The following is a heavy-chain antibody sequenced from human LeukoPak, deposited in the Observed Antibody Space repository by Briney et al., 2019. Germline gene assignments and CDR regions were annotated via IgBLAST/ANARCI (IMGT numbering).Heavy chain of an antibody. CDR1: GGSISSGDYY. Sequence: SQTLSLTCTVSGGSISSGDYYWSWIRQPPGKGLEWIAYMYYSGSTYYSPSLKSRVTMSADTSKNQFSLKLSSVTAADTAVYYCARPYYYDSRIDPWGQGTLVTVSS. V-gene: IGHV4-30-4*01. CDR3: ARPYYYDSRIDP. J-gene: IGHJ5*02. D-gene: IGHD3-22*01. CDR2: MYYSGST.